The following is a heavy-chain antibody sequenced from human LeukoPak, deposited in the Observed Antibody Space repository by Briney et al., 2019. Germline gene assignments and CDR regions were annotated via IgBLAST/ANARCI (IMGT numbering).Heavy chain of an antibody. CDR3: AGDLISGSGSLGY. Sequence: GGSLRLSCAASGFTFSSYWMHWVRQAPGKGLVWVSRINTNGSPTQYADSVKGRFTISRDNAKNTLYLQMNSLRAEDTAVYYCAGDLISGSGSLGYWGQGTLVTVSS. V-gene: IGHV3-74*01. CDR2: INTNGSPT. D-gene: IGHD3-10*01. J-gene: IGHJ4*02. CDR1: GFTFSSYW.